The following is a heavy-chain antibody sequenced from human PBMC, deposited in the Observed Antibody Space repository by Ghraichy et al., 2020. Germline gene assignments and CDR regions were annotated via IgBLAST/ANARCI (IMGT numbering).Heavy chain of an antibody. V-gene: IGHV3-30-3*01. CDR2: ISYDGSNK. J-gene: IGHJ4*02. Sequence: GSLRLSCAASGFTFSSYAMHWVRQAPGKGLEGVAVISYDGSNKYYADSVKGRFTISRDNSKNTLYLQMNSLRAEDTAAYYCARDKFDYWGQGTLVTVSS. CDR1: GFTFSSYA. CDR3: ARDKFDY.